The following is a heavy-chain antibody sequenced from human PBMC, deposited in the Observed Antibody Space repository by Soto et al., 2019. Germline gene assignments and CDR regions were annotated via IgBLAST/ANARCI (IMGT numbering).Heavy chain of an antibody. J-gene: IGHJ6*03. D-gene: IGHD2-2*01. CDR2: INHSGST. CDR3: AGVSAYCSSTSCYSVPQVYYMDV. Sequence: QVQLQQWGAGLLKPSETLSLTCAVYGGSFSGYYWSWIRQPPGKGLEWIGEINHSGSTNYNPSLKSRVTISVDTSKDQFSLKLSSVTAADTAVYYCAGVSAYCSSTSCYSVPQVYYMDVWGKGTTVTVSS. V-gene: IGHV4-34*01. CDR1: GGSFSGYY.